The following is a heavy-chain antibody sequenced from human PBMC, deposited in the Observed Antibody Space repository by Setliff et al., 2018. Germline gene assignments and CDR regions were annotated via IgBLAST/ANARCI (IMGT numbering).Heavy chain of an antibody. D-gene: IGHD1-26*01. CDR3: ARAGVGATIGYFDY. Sequence: GESLKISCKGSGNLYPTYWIGWVRQMPGKGLEWMGLIYPGDSDTRYSPSFQGQVTISADKSISTAYLQWSSLKASDTAMYYCARAGVGATIGYFDYWGQGTLVTVSS. CDR2: IYPGDSDT. V-gene: IGHV5-51*01. CDR1: GNLYPTYW. J-gene: IGHJ4*02.